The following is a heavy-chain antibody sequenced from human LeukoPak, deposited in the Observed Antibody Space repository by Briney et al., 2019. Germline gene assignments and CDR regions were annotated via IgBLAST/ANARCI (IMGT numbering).Heavy chain of an antibody. Sequence: GESLKISCKGSGYSFTSYWIGWVRQMPGKGLEWMGIIYPGDSDTRYSPSFQGQVTISADKSISTAYLQWSSLKASDTAMYYCASPPESTYYDILTGYRAEYFQHWGQGTLVTVSS. CDR3: ASPPESTYYDILTGYRAEYFQH. V-gene: IGHV5-51*01. J-gene: IGHJ1*01. CDR2: IYPGDSDT. CDR1: GYSFTSYW. D-gene: IGHD3-9*01.